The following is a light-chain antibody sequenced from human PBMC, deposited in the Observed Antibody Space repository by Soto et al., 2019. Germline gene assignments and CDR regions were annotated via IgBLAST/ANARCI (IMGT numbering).Light chain of an antibody. J-gene: IGKJ1*01. CDR3: QQYGSSPGT. CDR2: GAS. V-gene: IGKV3-20*01. CDR1: QSVTSNY. Sequence: EIVLTQSPGTLSSSPVERATLSCRASQSVTSNYLAWYQQKPGQAPRLLIFGASIRATGLPDRFSGGGSGTDFTLTIARLEPEDFAVYYCQQYGSSPGTFGQGTKVDIK.